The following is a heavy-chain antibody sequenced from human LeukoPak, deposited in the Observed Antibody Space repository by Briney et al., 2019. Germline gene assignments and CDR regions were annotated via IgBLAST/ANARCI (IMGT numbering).Heavy chain of an antibody. Sequence: SVKVSCKASGGTFSSYAISWVRQAPGQGLEWMGGIIPIFGTANYAQKFQGRVTITADKSTSTAYMELSSLRSEDTAVYYCARGKYSSGWTDVGYWGQGTLVTVTS. CDR1: GGTFSSYA. V-gene: IGHV1-69*06. D-gene: IGHD6-19*01. J-gene: IGHJ4*02. CDR2: IIPIFGTA. CDR3: ARGKYSSGWTDVGY.